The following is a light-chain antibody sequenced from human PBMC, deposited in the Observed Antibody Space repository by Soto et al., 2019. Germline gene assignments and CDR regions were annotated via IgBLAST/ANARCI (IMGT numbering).Light chain of an antibody. V-gene: IGLV2-14*03. CDR1: SSDVGGYNY. CDR3: SSYTTSNTRQIV. Sequence: QSALTQPASVSGSPGKSITISCTGTSSDVGGYNYVSWYQHHPGKAPKLMIYDVSNRPSGVSNRFSGSKSGNTASLTISRLQHEDEADYYCSSYTTSNTRQIVFGTGTKVTVL. J-gene: IGLJ1*01. CDR2: DVS.